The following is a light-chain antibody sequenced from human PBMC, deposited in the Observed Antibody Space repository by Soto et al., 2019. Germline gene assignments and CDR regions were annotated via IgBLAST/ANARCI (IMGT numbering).Light chain of an antibody. J-gene: IGKJ3*01. V-gene: IGKV2-28*01. CDR2: LGS. CDR1: QSLLHSNGYNY. Sequence: DIVMTQSPLSLPVTPGEPASISCRSSQSLLHSNGYNYLDWYLQKPGQSPQLLIYLGSNRASGVPDRFSGSGSGTDFTLKISRVEAEDVGVYYCMHALQTPTFGPGTKVDIK. CDR3: MHALQTPT.